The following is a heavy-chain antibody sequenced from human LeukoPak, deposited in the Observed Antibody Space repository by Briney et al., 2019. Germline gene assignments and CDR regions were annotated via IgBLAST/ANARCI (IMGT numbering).Heavy chain of an antibody. Sequence: GGSLRLSCAASGFMFSTYGMHWVRQAPGKGLECVAVISYDGENKYYGDSVRGRFTISRDNSKNTLYLQMNSLRTEDTAVYYCAKSPPSQYSSSWYYFDYWGQGTLVTVSS. CDR2: ISYDGENK. V-gene: IGHV3-30*18. CDR1: GFMFSTYG. CDR3: AKSPPSQYSSSWYYFDY. D-gene: IGHD6-13*01. J-gene: IGHJ4*02.